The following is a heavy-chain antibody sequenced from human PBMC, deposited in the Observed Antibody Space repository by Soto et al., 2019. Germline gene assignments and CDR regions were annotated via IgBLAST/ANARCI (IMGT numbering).Heavy chain of an antibody. D-gene: IGHD2-2*01. CDR2: IYYSGST. CDR1: GGSISSGGYY. V-gene: IGHV4-31*03. Sequence: QVQLQESGPGLVKPSQTLSLTCNVSGGSISSGGYYWSWIRQHPGKGLEWIGYIYYSGSTYYNPSLKSRVTISVDTSKTQFSLKLSSVTSADTAVYYCARTRTSSLRADAFDIWGQGTMVTVSS. J-gene: IGHJ3*02. CDR3: ARTRTSSLRADAFDI.